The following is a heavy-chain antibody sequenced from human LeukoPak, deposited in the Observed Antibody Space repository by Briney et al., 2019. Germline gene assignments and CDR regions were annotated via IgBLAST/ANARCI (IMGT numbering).Heavy chain of an antibody. J-gene: IGHJ5*02. CDR2: IYYSGST. CDR3: ARGYSSSWYKGAAWFDP. D-gene: IGHD6-13*01. V-gene: IGHV4-59*08. Sequence: SETLSLTCTVSGGSISSYYWSWIRQPPGKGLEWIGYIYYSGSTNYNPSLKSRVTISVDTSKNQFSLKLSSVTAADTAVYYCARGYSSSWYKGAAWFDPWGQGTLVTVSS. CDR1: GGSISSYY.